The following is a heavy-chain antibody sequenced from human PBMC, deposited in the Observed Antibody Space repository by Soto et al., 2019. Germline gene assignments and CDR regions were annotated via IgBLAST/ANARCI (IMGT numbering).Heavy chain of an antibody. CDR1: GFTFSSYG. CDR2: IWYDGSNK. D-gene: IGHD2-2*01. J-gene: IGHJ6*03. Sequence: GGSLRLSCAASGFTFSSYGMHWVRQAPGKGLEWVAVIWYDGSNKYYADSVKGRFTISRDNSKNTLYLQMNSLRAEDTAVYYCAKTEGGYCSSTSCYDPSYYYYYMDVWGKGTTVTVSS. CDR3: AKTEGGYCSSTSCYDPSYYYYYMDV. V-gene: IGHV3-33*06.